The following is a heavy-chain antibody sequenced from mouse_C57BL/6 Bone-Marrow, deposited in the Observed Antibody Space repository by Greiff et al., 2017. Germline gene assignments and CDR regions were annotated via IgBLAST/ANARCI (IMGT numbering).Heavy chain of an antibody. CDR1: GFSLTSYG. V-gene: IGHV2-2*01. Sequence: QVQLQQSGPGLVQPSQSLSITCTVSGFSLTSYGVHWVRQSPGKGLAWLGVIWSGGSTDYNAAFISRLSISKDTSKSQVCFKMISLQADDTAIYYCARKLGPAYWGQGTLVTVSA. J-gene: IGHJ3*01. D-gene: IGHD4-1*01. CDR3: ARKLGPAY. CDR2: IWSGGST.